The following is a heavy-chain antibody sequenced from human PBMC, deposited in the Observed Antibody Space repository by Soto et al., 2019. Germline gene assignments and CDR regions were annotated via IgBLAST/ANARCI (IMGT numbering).Heavy chain of an antibody. CDR2: VYDSGTS. Sequence: QVQLQESSPGLVLPSETLSLTCTVSGGSMNSYYWTWVRQPPGKGLEWIGYVYDSGTSKYNASLESRITMPLDKHRNQFSLSLSYATAADTAVYFCARYSPPKKSFDSNPGWLDPWGQGTLVAVSS. CDR1: GGSMNSYY. V-gene: IGHV4-59*01. CDR3: ARYSPPKKSFDSNPGWLDP. J-gene: IGHJ5*02. D-gene: IGHD2-21*01.